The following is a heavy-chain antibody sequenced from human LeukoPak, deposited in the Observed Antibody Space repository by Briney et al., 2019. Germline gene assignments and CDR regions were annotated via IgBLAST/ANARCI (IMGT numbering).Heavy chain of an antibody. D-gene: IGHD6-13*01. CDR3: ARGSIAAAGYYYYYYMDV. CDR1: GYTFTSYY. J-gene: IGHJ6*03. CDR2: INPNSGGT. V-gene: IGHV1-2*02. Sequence: GASVKVSCKASGYTFTSYYMHWVRQAPGQGLEWMGWINPNSGGTNYAQKFQGRVTMTRDTSISTAYMELSRLRSDDTAVYYCARGSIAAAGYYYYYYMDVWGKGTTVTISS.